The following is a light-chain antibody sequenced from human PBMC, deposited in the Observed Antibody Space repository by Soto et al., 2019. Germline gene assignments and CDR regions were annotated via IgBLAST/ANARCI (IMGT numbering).Light chain of an antibody. CDR1: QSVSSN. V-gene: IGKV3-15*01. CDR2: GAS. Sequence: EIVMTQSPATLSVSPGERATLSCRASQSVSSNLAWYQQKPGQAPRLLIYGASTRDTGVPARFSGSGSGTEFTLIISSLQSEDFAVYYCQHYKSWPYTFGQGTKVDIK. CDR3: QHYKSWPYT. J-gene: IGKJ2*01.